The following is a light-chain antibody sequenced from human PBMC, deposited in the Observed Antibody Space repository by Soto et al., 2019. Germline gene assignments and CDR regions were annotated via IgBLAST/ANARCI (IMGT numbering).Light chain of an antibody. CDR3: QTWGTGFWV. J-gene: IGLJ3*02. CDR1: SGHSSYA. CDR2: INSDGSH. V-gene: IGLV4-69*01. Sequence: QSVLTQSPSASASLGASVKLTCTLSSGHSSYAIAWHQQQPEKGPRYLMRINSDGSHRKGDGIPDRFSGSSSGAERYLTISSLQSEDEADYYCQTWGTGFWVFGGGTKLTVL.